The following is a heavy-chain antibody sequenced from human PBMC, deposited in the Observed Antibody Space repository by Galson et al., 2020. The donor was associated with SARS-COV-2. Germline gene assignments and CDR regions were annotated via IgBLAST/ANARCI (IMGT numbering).Heavy chain of an antibody. V-gene: IGHV3-30*14. CDR2: ISFDGRNR. CDR3: ARERNRRAVATTFQH. CDR1: GFTFSDYA. Sequence: TGGSLRLSCAASGFTFSDYAIYWVRQAPGKGLEWVAVISFDGRNRYYANSVKGRFTISRDNIRNTLYLQMTSLRVEDTAVYYCARERNRRAVATTFQHWGQGTLVSVSS. D-gene: IGHD6-19*01. J-gene: IGHJ1*01.